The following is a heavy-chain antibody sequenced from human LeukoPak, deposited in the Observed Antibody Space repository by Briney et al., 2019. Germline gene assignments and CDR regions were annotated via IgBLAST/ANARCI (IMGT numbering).Heavy chain of an antibody. CDR1: GYTFTDHY. D-gene: IGHD1-14*01. V-gene: IGHV1-2*02. J-gene: IGHJ3*02. CDR2: INPDTGDT. CDR3: ARMPGGNRALDI. Sequence: ASVKVSCKASGYTFTDHYMHWVRQAPGQGLEWMGWINPDTGDTNYAQKFQGRVTMTRDTSLSTANMGLTRLRSDDTAIYYCARMPGGNRALDIWGQGTMVTVSS.